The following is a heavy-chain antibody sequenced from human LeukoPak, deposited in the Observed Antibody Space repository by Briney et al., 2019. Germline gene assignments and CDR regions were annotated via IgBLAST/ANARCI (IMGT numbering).Heavy chain of an antibody. J-gene: IGHJ4*02. Sequence: GGSLRLSCAASGFTFSTYAMSWVRQAPGRGLEWVSSISGSGGGSTYYADSAKGRLTISRDNSKNTLYLQMNSLRAEDTAVYYCGKLVAAAGTGYWGQGTVVTVSP. CDR3: GKLVAAAGTGY. V-gene: IGHV3-23*01. CDR2: ISGSGGGST. D-gene: IGHD6-13*01. CDR1: GFTFSTYA.